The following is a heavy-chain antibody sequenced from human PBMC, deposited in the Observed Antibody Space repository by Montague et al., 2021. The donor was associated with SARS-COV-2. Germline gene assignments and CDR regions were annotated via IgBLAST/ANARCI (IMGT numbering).Heavy chain of an antibody. CDR2: IDWDDDK. CDR1: GFSLSTSGMC. J-gene: IGHJ4*02. D-gene: IGHD1-26*01. CDR3: ARTSYRWELRSFAS. V-gene: IGHV2-70*01. Sequence: PALVKPTQTLTLTCTFSGFSLSTSGMCVSWIRQPPGKALEWLALIDWDDDKYYSTSLKTRLTISKDTSKNQVVLTMTNMDPVDTATYYCARTSYRWELRSFASWGPGPLVTVSS.